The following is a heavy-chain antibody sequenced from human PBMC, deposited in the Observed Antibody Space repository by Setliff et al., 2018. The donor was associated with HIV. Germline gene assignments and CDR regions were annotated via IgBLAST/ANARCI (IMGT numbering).Heavy chain of an antibody. J-gene: IGHJ3*02. Sequence: GGSLRLSCIASGFTLSRGWMNWVRQAPGKGLEWVGNIKQDGSEKYYVDSVKGRFTISRDNAKNSLYLQMNSLRADDTAMYYCACPKEGYSGSGGAFQIWGQGTMVTVSS. V-gene: IGHV3-7*01. CDR3: ACPKEGYSGSGGAFQI. D-gene: IGHD3-10*01. CDR2: IKQDGSEK. CDR1: GFTLSRGW.